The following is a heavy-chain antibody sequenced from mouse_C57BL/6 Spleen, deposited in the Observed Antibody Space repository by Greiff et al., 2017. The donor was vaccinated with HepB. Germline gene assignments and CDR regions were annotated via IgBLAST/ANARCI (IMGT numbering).Heavy chain of an antibody. Sequence: EVKLVESGGGLVKPGGSLKLSCAASGFTFSDYGMHWVRQAPEKGLEWVAYISRGSSTIYYADTVKGRFTISRDNAKNTLFLQMTSLRSEDTAMYYCAREILRSYFDVWGTGTTVTVSS. V-gene: IGHV5-17*01. CDR1: GFTFSDYG. D-gene: IGHD1-1*01. CDR3: AREILRSYFDV. J-gene: IGHJ1*03. CDR2: ISRGSSTI.